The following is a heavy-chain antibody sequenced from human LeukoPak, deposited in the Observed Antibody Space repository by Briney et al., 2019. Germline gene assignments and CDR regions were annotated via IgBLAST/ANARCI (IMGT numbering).Heavy chain of an antibody. Sequence: ASVKVSCKASGYTSTGYYMHWVRQAPGQGLEWMGWINPNSGGTNYAQKFQGRVTMTRDTSISTAYMELSRLRSDDTAVYYCARDFGYCSGGSCYFDAFDIWGQGTMVTVSS. CDR2: INPNSGGT. D-gene: IGHD2-15*01. J-gene: IGHJ3*02. CDR3: ARDFGYCSGGSCYFDAFDI. CDR1: GYTSTGYY. V-gene: IGHV1-2*02.